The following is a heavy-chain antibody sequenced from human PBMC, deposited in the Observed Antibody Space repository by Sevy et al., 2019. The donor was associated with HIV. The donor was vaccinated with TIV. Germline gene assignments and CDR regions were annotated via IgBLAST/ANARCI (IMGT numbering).Heavy chain of an antibody. J-gene: IGHJ4*02. CDR1: GGTFSSDA. Sequence: ASVKVSCKASGGTFSSDAFSWVRQAPGQGLEWMGGITPIFGPANYAQKFQGRVTITADRYTTTAYMELSSLTSEDTAIYYCAQALFGSGSYYNLAYWGQGSLVTVSS. CDR3: AQALFGSGSYYNLAY. CDR2: ITPIFGPA. D-gene: IGHD3-10*01. V-gene: IGHV1-69*06.